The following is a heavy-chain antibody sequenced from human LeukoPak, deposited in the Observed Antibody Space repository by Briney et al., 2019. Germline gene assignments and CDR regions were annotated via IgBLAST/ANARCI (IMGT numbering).Heavy chain of an antibody. Sequence: SETLSLTCAVYGGSFSVYYWTWIRQPPGKGLDWIGEINHSGSTNYNPSLKSRVTISVDTSKNQFSLKLSSVTAADTAVYYCARHGGYCSSTSCGSQNWFDPWGQGTLATFSS. V-gene: IGHV4-34*01. CDR2: INHSGST. J-gene: IGHJ5*02. CDR1: GGSFSVYY. D-gene: IGHD2-2*01. CDR3: ARHGGYCSSTSCGSQNWFDP.